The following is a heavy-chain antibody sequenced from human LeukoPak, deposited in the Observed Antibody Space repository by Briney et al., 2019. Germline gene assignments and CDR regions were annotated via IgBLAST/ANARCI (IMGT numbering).Heavy chain of an antibody. D-gene: IGHD2-21*02. CDR2: IIRSGGNT. CDR3: ATDFCGGDCSSFDC. V-gene: IGHV3-23*01. Sequence: GGSLRLSCVPSGFTFTGYAMSWGREAPGERLGWGSAIIRSGGNTYYADSVKGRFTISRDNSKNTLYLQMNSLRAEDTALYYCATDFCGGDCSSFDCWGQGTLVNVSS. J-gene: IGHJ4*02. CDR1: GFTFTGYA.